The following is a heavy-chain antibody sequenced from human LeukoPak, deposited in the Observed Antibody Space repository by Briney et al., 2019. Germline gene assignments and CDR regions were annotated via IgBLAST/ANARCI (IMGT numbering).Heavy chain of an antibody. J-gene: IGHJ6*03. CDR1: GYTFTSYG. CDR2: ISAYSGKT. V-gene: IGHV1-18*01. CDR3: ARAVLGGAIIHHYYYYMDV. Sequence: GASVKVSCKASGYTFTSYGISWVRQAPGQGLEWMGWISAYSGKTNYAQKLQGRVTMTTDTSTSTAYMELRSLRPDDTAVYYCARAVLGGAIIHHYYYYMDVWGKGTTVTVSS. D-gene: IGHD3-16*02.